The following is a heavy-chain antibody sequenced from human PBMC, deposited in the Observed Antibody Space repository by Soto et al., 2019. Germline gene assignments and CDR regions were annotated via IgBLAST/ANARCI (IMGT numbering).Heavy chain of an antibody. CDR2: IYYSGST. CDR3: ARGITIFGVVTFFGPRQIWFDP. J-gene: IGHJ5*02. CDR1: GGSISSGGYY. V-gene: IGHV4-31*03. D-gene: IGHD3-3*01. Sequence: QVQLQESGPGLVKPSQTLSLTCTVSGGSISSGGYYWSWIRQHPGKGLEWIGYIYYSGSTYYNPSLKSRVTISVDTSKNQFSVKLSSVTAADTAVYYCARGITIFGVVTFFGPRQIWFDPWGQGTLVTVSS.